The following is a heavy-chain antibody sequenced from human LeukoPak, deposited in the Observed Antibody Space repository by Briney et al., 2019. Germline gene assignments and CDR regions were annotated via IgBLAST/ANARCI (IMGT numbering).Heavy chain of an antibody. J-gene: IGHJ5*02. CDR3: AAFHPDLNNWFDP. V-gene: IGHV1-58*01. D-gene: IGHD1-14*01. CDR2: IVVGSGNT. CDR1: GFTFTSSA. Sequence: ASVKVSCKASGFTFTSSAVQWVRQARGQPLEWIGWIVVGSGNTNYAQKFQERVTITRDMSTSTAYMELSSLRSEDTAVYYCAAFHPDLNNWFDPWGQGTLVTVSS.